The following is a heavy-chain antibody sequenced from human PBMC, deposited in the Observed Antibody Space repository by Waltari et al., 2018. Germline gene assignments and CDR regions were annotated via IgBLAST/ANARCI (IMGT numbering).Heavy chain of an antibody. J-gene: IGHJ4*02. Sequence: VQLQESGPGLVKPSQTLSLTCTVSGGSITSGDYYWSWIRQPPGKGLEWIGYIYYDGSTYYNPSLKTRITISLDTSKNQFSLKLSSVTAADTAVYYCARDRAYRSSSRPLDYWGQGTLVTVSS. CDR2: IYYDGST. CDR3: ARDRAYRSSSRPLDY. D-gene: IGHD6-6*01. CDR1: GGSITSGDYY. V-gene: IGHV4-30-4*08.